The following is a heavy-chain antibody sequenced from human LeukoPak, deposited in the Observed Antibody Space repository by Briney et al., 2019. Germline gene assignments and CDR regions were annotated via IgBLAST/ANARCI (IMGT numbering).Heavy chain of an antibody. V-gene: IGHV4-59*01. D-gene: IGHD6-19*01. CDR1: GGSISGYY. Sequence: PSETLSLTCTVSGGSISGYYWSWIRQPPGQGLEWIGYIHYCGSTNYNPSLKSRVTISLDMSKNQFSLKLNSVTAADTAVYYCAREGQWLPDWFDPWGQGTLVTVSS. J-gene: IGHJ5*02. CDR2: IHYCGST. CDR3: AREGQWLPDWFDP.